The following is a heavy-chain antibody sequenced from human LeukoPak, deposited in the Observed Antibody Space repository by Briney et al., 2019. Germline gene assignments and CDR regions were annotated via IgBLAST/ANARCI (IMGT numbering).Heavy chain of an antibody. Sequence: SETLSLTCTVSGGSITSGTYFWTWVRQSAGNGLEWIGRIYTGRVTNYNPSLKSRLSISLDTSKNQFSLKLTSLTAADTAIYYCARATAWNYHFYMDVWGKGTTVSVSS. CDR2: IYTGRVT. V-gene: IGHV4-61*02. CDR3: ARATAWNYHFYMDV. D-gene: IGHD1-1*01. CDR1: GGSITSGTYF. J-gene: IGHJ6*03.